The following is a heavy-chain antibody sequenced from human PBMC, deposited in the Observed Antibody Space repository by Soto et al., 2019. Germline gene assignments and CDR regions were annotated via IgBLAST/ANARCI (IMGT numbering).Heavy chain of an antibody. V-gene: IGHV4-59*01. CDR3: ARYYYDSSGYYHFDY. CDR2: IYYSGST. Sequence: SETLSLTCTVSGGSISSYYWSWIRQPPGKGLEWIGYIYYSGSTNYNPSLKSRVTISVDTSKNQFSLKLSSVTAADTAVYYCARYYYDSSGYYHFDYWGQGTLVTVS. J-gene: IGHJ4*02. D-gene: IGHD3-22*01. CDR1: GGSISSYY.